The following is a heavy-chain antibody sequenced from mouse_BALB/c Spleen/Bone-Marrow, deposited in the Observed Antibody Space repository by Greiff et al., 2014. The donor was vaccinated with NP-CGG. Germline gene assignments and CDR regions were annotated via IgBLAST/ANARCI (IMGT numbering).Heavy chain of an antibody. D-gene: IGHD1-1*01. CDR1: GFAFSSYD. CDR2: ISSSGGST. CDR3: AREVLRDYFDY. V-gene: IGHV5-12-1*01. J-gene: IGHJ2*01. Sequence: DVQLVESGGGLVKPGGSLKLSCAASGFAFSSYDMSWVRQTPEKRLEWVAYISSSGGSTYYPDTVKGRFTISRDNAKNTLYLQMSSLKSEDTAMYYCAREVLRDYFDYWGQGTTLTVSS.